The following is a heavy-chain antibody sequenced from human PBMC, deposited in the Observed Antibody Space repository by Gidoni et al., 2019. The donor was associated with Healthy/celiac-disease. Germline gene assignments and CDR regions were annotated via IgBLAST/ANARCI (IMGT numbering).Heavy chain of an antibody. J-gene: IGHJ4*02. CDR3: ARVRGGSYVDY. CDR1: GFTFGDYS. D-gene: IGHD3-16*01. V-gene: IGHV3-49*05. Sequence: EVPLVESGGGLVKPGRSLRLSCTASGFTFGDYSMSWFRQAPGKGLEWVGFIRSKVYGGTTEYAESVRGRFTISRDDSKSIAYLHMNSLKTEDTAVLYCARVRGGSYVDYWGQGTLVTVSS. CDR2: IRSKVYGGTT.